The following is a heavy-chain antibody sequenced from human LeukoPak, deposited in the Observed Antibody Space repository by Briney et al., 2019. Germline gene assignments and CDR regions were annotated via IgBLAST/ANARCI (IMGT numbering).Heavy chain of an antibody. Sequence: ASVKVSCKASGYTFTSYGISWVRQAPGQGLEWMGWISAYNGNTNYAQKLQGRVTMTTDTSTSTVYMELRSLRSDDTAVYYCARDLRWYYYDSSGSPPFDYWGQGTLVTVSS. J-gene: IGHJ4*02. CDR1: GYTFTSYG. CDR3: ARDLRWYYYDSSGSPPFDY. V-gene: IGHV1-18*01. D-gene: IGHD3-22*01. CDR2: ISAYNGNT.